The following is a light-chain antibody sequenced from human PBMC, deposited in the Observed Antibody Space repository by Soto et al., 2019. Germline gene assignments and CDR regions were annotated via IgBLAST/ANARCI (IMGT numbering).Light chain of an antibody. V-gene: IGKV3-15*01. J-gene: IGKJ1*01. Sequence: EIVLTPSPGTLSLSPGERATLSCRASPDISSNLAWYQHKRGQPPRLLIYGTSTRATGIPARFSGSGSGTEFTLTITSLQSEDFAVYYCQQYNNWPRTFGQGTKVDIK. CDR1: PDISSN. CDR3: QQYNNWPRT. CDR2: GTS.